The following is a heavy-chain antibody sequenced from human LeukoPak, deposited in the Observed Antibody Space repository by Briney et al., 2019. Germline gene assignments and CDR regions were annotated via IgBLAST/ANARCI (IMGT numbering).Heavy chain of an antibody. D-gene: IGHD2-2*01. V-gene: IGHV3-30*03. J-gene: IGHJ4*02. CDR2: ISYDGSNK. CDR1: GFTFSSYG. CDR3: ARSAIVVVPVGGYFDY. Sequence: GGSLRLSCAASGFTFSSYGMHWVRQAPGKGLEWVAVISYDGSNKYYADSVKGRFTISRDNSKNTLYLQMNSLRAEDTAVYYCARSAIVVVPVGGYFDYWGQGTLVTVSS.